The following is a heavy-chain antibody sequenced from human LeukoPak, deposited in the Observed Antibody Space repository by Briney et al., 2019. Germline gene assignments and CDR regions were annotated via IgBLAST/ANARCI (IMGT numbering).Heavy chain of an antibody. CDR2: ISAYNGNT. D-gene: IGHD3-10*01. J-gene: IGHJ4*02. CDR3: ARDRDYYGSGSYYH. V-gene: IGHV1-18*01. CDR1: GYTFTSYG. Sequence: GASVKVSCKASGYTFTSYGISWVRQAPGQGLEWMGWISAYNGNTNYAQKLQGRVTMTTDTSTSTAYMELRSLRSDDTAVYYCARDRDYYGSGSYYHWGQGTLVTVSS.